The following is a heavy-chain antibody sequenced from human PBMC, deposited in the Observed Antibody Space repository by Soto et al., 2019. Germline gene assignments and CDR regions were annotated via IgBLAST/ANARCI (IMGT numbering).Heavy chain of an antibody. CDR3: ARPAGHYYYYMDV. Sequence: QEQLVESGGGVVQSGRSLRLSCAASGFIFSTYGMHWVRQAPGKGLEWVALIWHDGSEKYYADSVKGRFTITRDNSKNTLYLQMNSLRAEDTAVYFCARPAGHYYYYMDVWGIGPTLTVSS. CDR1: GFIFSTYG. D-gene: IGHD6-13*01. J-gene: IGHJ6*03. V-gene: IGHV3-33*01. CDR2: IWHDGSEK.